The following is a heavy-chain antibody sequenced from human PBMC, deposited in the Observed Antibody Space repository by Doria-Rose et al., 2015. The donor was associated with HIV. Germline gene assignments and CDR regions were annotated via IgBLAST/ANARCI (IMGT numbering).Heavy chain of an antibody. V-gene: IGHV4-31*03. Sequence: CSVSGGSVSSRGYYWTVIRQVPGKGLESLGYTYYTGTSDYSPSLKSRLNMAVDTSKNQFSLKLSFVTVADTAVYYCARMGSYRELDYRVQGALVSVSA. CDR2: TYYTGTS. D-gene: IGHD3-3*01. CDR3: ARMGSYRELDY. J-gene: IGHJ4*02. CDR1: GGSVSSRGYY.